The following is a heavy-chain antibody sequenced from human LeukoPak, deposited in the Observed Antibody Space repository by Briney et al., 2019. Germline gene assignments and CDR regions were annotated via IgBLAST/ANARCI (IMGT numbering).Heavy chain of an antibody. J-gene: IGHJ4*02. V-gene: IGHV3-23*01. D-gene: IGHD3-22*01. Sequence: GGSLRLSCAASGFTFSSYGMSWVRQAPGKGLEWVSAISGSGGSTYYADSVKGRFTISRDNSKNTLYLQMNSLRAEDTAVYYCAKDTYYDSSGYYYRWGQGTLVTVSS. CDR1: GFTFSSYG. CDR3: AKDTYYDSSGYYYR. CDR2: ISGSGGST.